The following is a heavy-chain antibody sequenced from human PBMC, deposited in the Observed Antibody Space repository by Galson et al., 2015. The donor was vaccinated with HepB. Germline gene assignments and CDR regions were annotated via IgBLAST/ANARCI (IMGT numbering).Heavy chain of an antibody. CDR1: GFTFSSYG. V-gene: IGHV3-33*01. J-gene: IGHJ6*02. Sequence: SLRLSCAASGFTFSSYGMHWVRQAPGKGLEWVAVIWYDGSNKYYADSVKGRFTISGDNSKNTLYLQMNSLRAEDTAVYYCARDAPITIFGMDVWGQGTTVTVSS. D-gene: IGHD3-3*01. CDR2: IWYDGSNK. CDR3: ARDAPITIFGMDV.